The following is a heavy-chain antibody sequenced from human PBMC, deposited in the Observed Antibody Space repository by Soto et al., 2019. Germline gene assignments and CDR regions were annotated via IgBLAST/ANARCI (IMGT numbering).Heavy chain of an antibody. V-gene: IGHV4-4*07. CDR3: ARINLPRRLSTVTANAAFDI. CDR2: IYTSGST. Sequence: QVQLQESGPGLVKPSETLSLTCTVSGGSISSYYWSWIRQPAGKGLEWIGRIYTSGSTNYNPSLKSRVTMSVDTSKNQFSLKLSSVTAADTAVYYCARINLPRRLSTVTANAAFDIWGQGTMVTVSS. CDR1: GGSISSYY. D-gene: IGHD4-17*01. J-gene: IGHJ3*02.